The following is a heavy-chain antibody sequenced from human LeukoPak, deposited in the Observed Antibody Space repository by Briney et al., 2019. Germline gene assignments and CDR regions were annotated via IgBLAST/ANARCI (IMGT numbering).Heavy chain of an antibody. J-gene: IGHJ5*02. V-gene: IGHV3-21*01. D-gene: IGHD4-11*01. CDR2: ISASSTYI. CDR3: ASPLTTVKVNH. Sequence: GGSLRLSCAASGFTFSSYSMNWVRQAPGKGLEWVSSISASSTYIYYADSVKGRFTISRDNAKNSLYLQMNSLRAEDTAVYYCASPLTTVKVNHWGQGTLVTVSS. CDR1: GFTFSSYS.